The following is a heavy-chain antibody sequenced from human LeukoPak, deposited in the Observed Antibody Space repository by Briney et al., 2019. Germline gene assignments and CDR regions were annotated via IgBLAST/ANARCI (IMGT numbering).Heavy chain of an antibody. Sequence: ASVKVSCKASGYTFTSYAISWVRQAPGQGLEWMGRIIPILGIANYAQKFQGRVTITADKSTSTAYMELSSLRSEDTAVYYCARENTYYYDSSGYYGPDYWGQGTLVTVSS. CDR1: GYTFTSYA. CDR3: ARENTYYYDSSGYYGPDY. J-gene: IGHJ4*02. V-gene: IGHV1-69*04. CDR2: IIPILGIA. D-gene: IGHD3-22*01.